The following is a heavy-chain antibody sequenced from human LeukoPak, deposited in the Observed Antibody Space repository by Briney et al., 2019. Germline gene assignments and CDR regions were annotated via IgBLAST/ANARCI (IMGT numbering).Heavy chain of an antibody. CDR1: GYTFTSYG. Sequence: ASVKVSCKASGYTFTSYGISWVRQAPGQGLEWMGWISAYNGNTNYAQKLQGRVTMTTDTSTSTVYMELRSLRSDDTAVYYCARYCSSTSCAGYYYYGMDVWGQGTTVTVSS. CDR3: ARYCSSTSCAGYYYYGMDV. CDR2: ISAYNGNT. V-gene: IGHV1-18*01. J-gene: IGHJ6*02. D-gene: IGHD2-2*01.